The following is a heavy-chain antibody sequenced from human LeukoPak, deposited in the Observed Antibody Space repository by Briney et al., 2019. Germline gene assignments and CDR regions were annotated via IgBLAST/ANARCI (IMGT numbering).Heavy chain of an antibody. V-gene: IGHV7-4-1*02. Sequence: ASVKVSCKASGYTFTRYYMHWVRQAPGQGLEWMGWINTKSGGPTYAQGLTGRFVFSLDTAVNTAYLEISSLKAEDTAVYYCAREMATITEFDYWGQGTLVTVSS. CDR2: INTKSGGP. D-gene: IGHD5-24*01. CDR1: GYTFTRYY. J-gene: IGHJ4*02. CDR3: AREMATITEFDY.